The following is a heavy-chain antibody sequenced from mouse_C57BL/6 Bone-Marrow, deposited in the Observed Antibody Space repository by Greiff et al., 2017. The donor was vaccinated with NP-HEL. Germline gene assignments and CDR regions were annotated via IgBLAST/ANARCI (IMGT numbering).Heavy chain of an antibody. J-gene: IGHJ4*01. Sequence: EVQLQQSGPELVKPGASVKISCKASGYSFTDYHMHWVKQSNGKSLEWIGVINPNSGTTSYHQQFKGKATLTVEQSSSTAYMQLNSLTSEDSAVYYCARRNYYGSSSYYAMDYWGQGTSVTVSS. CDR3: ARRNYYGSSSYYAMDY. CDR1: GYSFTDYH. CDR2: INPNSGTT. D-gene: IGHD1-1*01. V-gene: IGHV1-39*01.